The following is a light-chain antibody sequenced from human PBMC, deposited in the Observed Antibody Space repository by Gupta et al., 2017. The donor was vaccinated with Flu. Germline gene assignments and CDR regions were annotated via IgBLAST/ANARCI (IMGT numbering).Light chain of an antibody. CDR1: QSINSN. Sequence: MVMMQSPATLSVSPGERVTLSCRASQSINSNLAWYQQKPGQAPRLLIYGASTRDTGIPGRFSGSGYGKEFTLAISSRQSEDFAVYYCQEYNNWPPWTFGQGTKVEIK. J-gene: IGKJ1*01. CDR2: GAS. CDR3: QEYNNWPPWT. V-gene: IGKV3-15*01.